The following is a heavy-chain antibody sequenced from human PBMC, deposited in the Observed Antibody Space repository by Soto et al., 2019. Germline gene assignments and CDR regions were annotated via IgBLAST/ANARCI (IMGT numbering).Heavy chain of an antibody. Sequence: SETLSLTCAFSGGSMISGGYSWSWIRQPPGKGLEWIGYIYHSGSTNYNPSLKSRVTMSVDTSKNQLSLKLSSVTAADTGVYYCARGPPSATGIYTVVRGKDAFDVWGQGTMVTVSS. CDR3: ARGPPSATGIYTVVRGKDAFDV. CDR1: GGSMISGGYS. V-gene: IGHV4-30-2*01. CDR2: IYHSGST. J-gene: IGHJ3*01. D-gene: IGHD3-10*01.